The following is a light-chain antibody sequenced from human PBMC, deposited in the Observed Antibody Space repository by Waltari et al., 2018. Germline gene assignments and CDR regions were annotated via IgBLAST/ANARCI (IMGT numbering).Light chain of an antibody. J-gene: IGLJ3*02. CDR3: AAWDGGLKVRL. V-gene: IGLV1-47*01. CDR2: RND. Sequence: QSVVTQPPSASGTPGPRVTISCSGSRSNIGSNHVFCYQPFPGTAPRLLIYRNDQRPSGVPERFSGSKSGTSASLAINGLRSEDEADYYCAAWDGGLKVRLFGGGTKLTVL. CDR1: RSNIGSNH.